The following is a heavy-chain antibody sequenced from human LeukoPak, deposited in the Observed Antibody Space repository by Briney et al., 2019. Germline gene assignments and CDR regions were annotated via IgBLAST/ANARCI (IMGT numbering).Heavy chain of an antibody. D-gene: IGHD3-9*01. J-gene: IGHJ4*02. V-gene: IGHV1-18*01. CDR3: ASVYKYYDILTGLED. CDR1: DYTFTSYG. Sequence: GASVKVSCKASDYTFTSYGISWVRQAPGQGLEWMGWISAYNGNTNYAQKLQGRVTMTTDTSTSTAYMELRSLRSDDTAVYYCASVYKYYDILTGLEDWGQGTLVTVSS. CDR2: ISAYNGNT.